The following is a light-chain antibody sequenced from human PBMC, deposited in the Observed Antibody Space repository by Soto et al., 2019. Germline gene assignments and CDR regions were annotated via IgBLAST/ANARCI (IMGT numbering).Light chain of an antibody. Sequence: QSALTQPPSASGSPGQSVTISCTGTSSDVGGYNYVSWYQQHPGKAPKLMIYEVSKRPSGVPDRFSGSKSGNTASLTVSGLQAEDEADYYCSSYAGSNLDVFATGTKLTVL. CDR3: SSYAGSNLDV. CDR1: SSDVGGYNY. CDR2: EVS. J-gene: IGLJ1*01. V-gene: IGLV2-8*01.